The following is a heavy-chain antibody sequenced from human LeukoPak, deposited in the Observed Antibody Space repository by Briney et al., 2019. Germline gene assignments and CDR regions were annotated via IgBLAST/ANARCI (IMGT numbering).Heavy chain of an antibody. CDR3: AKETYSSGWYPYFDY. CDR1: GFTFSSYA. J-gene: IGHJ4*02. D-gene: IGHD6-19*01. V-gene: IGHV3-23*01. Sequence: GSLRLSCVASGFTFSSYAMRWVRQAPGKGLEWVSGISGSGGSTYYADSVKGRFTISRDNSKNTLFLQMNSLRAEDTAVYYCAKETYSSGWYPYFDYWGQGTLVTVSS. CDR2: ISGSGGST.